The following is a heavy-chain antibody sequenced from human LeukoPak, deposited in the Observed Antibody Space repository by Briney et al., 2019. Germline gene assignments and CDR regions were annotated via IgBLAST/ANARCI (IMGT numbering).Heavy chain of an antibody. V-gene: IGHV3-53*01. CDR3: AREPYDFWSGQGYYMDV. Sequence: PGGSLRLSCAVSGFTVSSNYMSWVRQAPGKGLEWVSVIYSGGSTYYADSVKGRFTISRDNSKNTLYLQMNSLRAEDTAVYYCAREPYDFWSGQGYYMDVWGKGTTVTVSS. J-gene: IGHJ6*03. CDR1: GFTVSSNY. D-gene: IGHD3-3*01. CDR2: IYSGGST.